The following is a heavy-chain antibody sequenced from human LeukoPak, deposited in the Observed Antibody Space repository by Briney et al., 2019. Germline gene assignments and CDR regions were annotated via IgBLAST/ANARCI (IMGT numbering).Heavy chain of an antibody. V-gene: IGHV4-4*07. CDR3: ARDFCSGGSCYWFDP. D-gene: IGHD2-15*01. Sequence: PSETLSLTCTVSGGSISSYYWSWIRQPAGKGLEWIGRIYTSGSTNYNPSLKSRVTMSVDTSKNQFSLKLSSVTAADTAVYYCARDFCSGGSCYWFDPWGQGTLVTASS. CDR2: IYTSGST. J-gene: IGHJ5*02. CDR1: GGSISSYY.